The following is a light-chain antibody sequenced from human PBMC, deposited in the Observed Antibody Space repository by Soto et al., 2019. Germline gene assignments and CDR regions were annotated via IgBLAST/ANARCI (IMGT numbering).Light chain of an antibody. V-gene: IGKV1-5*01. Sequence: IHMTQSPSTLYASVGDRVTITCRASLNINNWLAWYQQKPGRAPQLLIYDASSLESGVPSRFTGSGSGTEFTLTITSLQPDDFATYYCQQYNTYSGTFGQGTRLEIK. CDR2: DAS. CDR1: LNINNW. CDR3: QQYNTYSGT. J-gene: IGKJ5*01.